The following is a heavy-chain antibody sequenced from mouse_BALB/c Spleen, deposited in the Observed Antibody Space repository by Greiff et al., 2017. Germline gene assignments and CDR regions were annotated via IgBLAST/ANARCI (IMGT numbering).Heavy chain of an antibody. J-gene: IGHJ4*01. V-gene: IGHV1-82*01. CDR2: IYPGDGDT. D-gene: IGHD3-2*01. Sequence: QVQLQQSGPELVKPGASVKISCKASGYAFSSSWMNWVKQRPGQGLEWIGRIYPGDGDTNYNGKFKGKATLTADKSSSTAYMQLSSLTSVDSAVYFCARDSSGHGMDYWGQGTSVTVSS. CDR1: GYAFSSSW. CDR3: ARDSSGHGMDY.